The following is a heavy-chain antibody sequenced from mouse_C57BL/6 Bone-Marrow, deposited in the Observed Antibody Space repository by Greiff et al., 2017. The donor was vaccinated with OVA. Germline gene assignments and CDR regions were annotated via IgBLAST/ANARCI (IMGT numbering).Heavy chain of an antibody. V-gene: IGHV14-2*01. CDR2: IDPEDGET. CDR3: ARRASTMVTTGTAYYFDY. Sequence: VQLKQSGAELVKPGASVKLSCTASGFNIKDYYMHWVKQRTEQGLEWIGRIDPEDGETKYAPKFQGKAPITADTSSNTAYLQLSSLTSEDTAVYYCARRASTMVTTGTAYYFDYWGQGTTLTVSS. J-gene: IGHJ2*01. D-gene: IGHD2-2*01. CDR1: GFNIKDYY.